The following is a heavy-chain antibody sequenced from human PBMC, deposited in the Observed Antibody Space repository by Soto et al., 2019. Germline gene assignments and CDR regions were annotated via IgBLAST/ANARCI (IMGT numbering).Heavy chain of an antibody. J-gene: IGHJ6*03. CDR1: GFTFSSYA. CDR2: ISYDGSNK. Sequence: LRLSCAASGFTFSSYAMHWVRQAPGKGLEWVAVISYDGSNKYYADSVKGRFTISRDNSKNTLYLQMNSLRAEDTAVYYCARVTYYDFWSGYYGYYYYMDVWGKGTTVTVSS. V-gene: IGHV3-30-3*01. CDR3: ARVTYYDFWSGYYGYYYYMDV. D-gene: IGHD3-3*01.